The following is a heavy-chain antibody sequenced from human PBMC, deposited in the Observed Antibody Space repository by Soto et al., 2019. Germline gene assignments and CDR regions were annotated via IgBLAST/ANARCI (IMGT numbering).Heavy chain of an antibody. CDR2: IYYSGST. J-gene: IGHJ6*02. Sequence: SEALFPTLINSGGPICSTLRHCLRRLPGKGMEWIGYIYYSGSTYYNPPLKSRVTISVDTSKNQFTLRLNSVTAADTAVYYCARRTVTTIYYYGMDVWGQGTTVTVSS. D-gene: IGHD4-17*01. CDR1: GGPICSTL. V-gene: IGHV4-59*01. CDR3: ARRTVTTIYYYGMDV.